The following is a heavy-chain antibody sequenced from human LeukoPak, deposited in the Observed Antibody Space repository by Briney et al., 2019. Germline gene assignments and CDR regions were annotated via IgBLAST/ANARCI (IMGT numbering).Heavy chain of an antibody. CDR3: ARGLAP. CDR1: GFTFSSYW. J-gene: IGHJ4*02. Sequence: GGSLRLSCAASGFTFSSYWMNWARQAPGKGLEWVASINHNGNVNYYVDSVKGRFTISRDNAKNSLYLQMNSLRAEDTAVYYCARGLAPWGQGTLVTVSS. CDR2: INHNGNVN. V-gene: IGHV3-7*03.